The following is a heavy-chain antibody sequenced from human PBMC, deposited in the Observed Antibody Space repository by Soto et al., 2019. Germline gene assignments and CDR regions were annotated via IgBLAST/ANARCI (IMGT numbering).Heavy chain of an antibody. CDR2: VFWDDDK. Sequence: QITLKESGPTLVKPTQTLTLTCTFSGFSLSTSGVGVGWIRQPPGKALEWLALVFWDDDKRYSPSLKSRLTXTXDXXTTQVVPPMTTLDPVDSAPYYCTHSSMVRGVAFDYWGQGTLVTVSS. D-gene: IGHD3-10*01. CDR1: GFSLSTSGVG. J-gene: IGHJ4*02. CDR3: THSSMVRGVAFDY. V-gene: IGHV2-5*02.